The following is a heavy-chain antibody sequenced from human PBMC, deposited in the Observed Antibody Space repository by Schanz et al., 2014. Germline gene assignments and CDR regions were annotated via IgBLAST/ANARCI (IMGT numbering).Heavy chain of an antibody. CDR1: GFVFGDYY. CDR3: AGDRRNADLDY. V-gene: IGHV3-33*08. D-gene: IGHD1-1*01. CDR2: ISYDGIKK. Sequence: QVQLVESGGGLVQPGGSLRLSCAASGFVFGDYYMTWIRQAPGKGLEWVGVISYDGIKKSYAGSVKGRFTISRDNAKSSRYLETNSQRAENTALYYCAGDRRNADLDYWGQGTLVTVSS. J-gene: IGHJ4*02.